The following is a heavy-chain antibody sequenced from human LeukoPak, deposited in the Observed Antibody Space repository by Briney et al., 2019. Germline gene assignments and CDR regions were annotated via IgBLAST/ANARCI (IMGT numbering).Heavy chain of an antibody. J-gene: IGHJ4*02. D-gene: IGHD3-10*01. CDR3: ARGGGGGLLWFGELLPFDY. CDR2: IYYSGST. CDR1: GGSISSSSYY. V-gene: IGHV4-39*01. Sequence: SETLSLTCTVSGGSISSSSYYWGWIRQPPGKGLEWIGSIYYSGSTYYNPSLKSRVTISVDTSKNQFSLKLSSVTAADTAVYYCARGGGGGLLWFGELLPFDYWGQGTLVTVSS.